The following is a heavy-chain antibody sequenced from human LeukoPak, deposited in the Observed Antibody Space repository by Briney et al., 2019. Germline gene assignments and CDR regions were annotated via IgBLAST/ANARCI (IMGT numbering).Heavy chain of an antibody. Sequence: SETLSLTCTVSGGSINNFYWTWIRQPPGKGLECIGYVYYTGSTYYNPSLKNRVTISVDTSRNRFSLRLNYVTAADTAVYYCARDSSTVTTRHFDYWGQGTLVTVSS. J-gene: IGHJ4*02. CDR2: VYYTGST. CDR1: GGSINNFY. V-gene: IGHV4-59*01. CDR3: ARDSSTVTTRHFDY. D-gene: IGHD4-17*01.